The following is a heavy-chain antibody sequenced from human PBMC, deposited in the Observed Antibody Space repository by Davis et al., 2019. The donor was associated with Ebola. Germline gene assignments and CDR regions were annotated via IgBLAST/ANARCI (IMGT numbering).Heavy chain of an antibody. Sequence: PSETLSLTCTVSGGSISSSSYYWGWVRQAPGKGLEWVSSISSSSSYIYYADSVKGRFTISRDNAKNSLYLQMNSLRADDTAVYFCATVRYDLGQAYWGQGTLVTVSP. J-gene: IGHJ4*02. CDR1: GGSISSSSYY. D-gene: IGHD3-16*01. CDR3: ATVRYDLGQAY. CDR2: ISSSSSYI. V-gene: IGHV3-21*04.